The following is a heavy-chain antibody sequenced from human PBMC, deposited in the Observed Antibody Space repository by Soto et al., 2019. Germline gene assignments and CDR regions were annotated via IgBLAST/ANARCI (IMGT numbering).Heavy chain of an antibody. J-gene: IGHJ4*02. D-gene: IGHD2-2*01. CDR2: IYYSGST. CDR1: GGSISSSSYY. CDR3: ARHRPHPLGYCSSTSCQSPGGETDY. V-gene: IGHV4-39*01. Sequence: QLQLQESGPGLVKPSETLSLTCTVSGGSISSSSYYWGWIRQPPGKGLEWIGSIYYSGSTYYNPSLKRRVTIPVDTSKNQFSLRLSSVTAADTAVYYCARHRPHPLGYCSSTSCQSPGGETDYWGQGTLVTVSS.